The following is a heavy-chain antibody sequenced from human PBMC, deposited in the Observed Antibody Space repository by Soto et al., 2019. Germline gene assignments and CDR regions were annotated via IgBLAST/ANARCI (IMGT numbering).Heavy chain of an antibody. CDR1: GFTFSSYG. CDR2: IWYDGSNK. D-gene: IGHD2-2*01. Sequence: GGSLRLSCAASGFTFSSYGMHWVRQAPGKGLEWVAVIWYDGSNKYYADSVKGRFTISRDNSKNTLYLQMNSLRSEDTAVYYCARGRGYQLLRNYYYYMDVSGKGTTVTVS. CDR3: ARGRGYQLLRNYYYYMDV. J-gene: IGHJ6*03. V-gene: IGHV3-33*01.